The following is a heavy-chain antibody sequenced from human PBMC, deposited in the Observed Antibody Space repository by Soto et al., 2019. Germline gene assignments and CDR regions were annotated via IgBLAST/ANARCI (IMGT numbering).Heavy chain of an antibody. CDR3: AKVFSPEGGNYFDY. V-gene: IGHV3-23*01. CDR1: GFTFSNYA. J-gene: IGHJ4*02. CDR2: ISNSFSDGNT. Sequence: LRLSCAASGFTFSNYAMNWVRQAPGKGLEWVSAISNSFSDGNTHYADSVKGRFTISRDNDKNTVFLEMNSLRAEDTAVYYCAKVFSPEGGNYFDYWGQGTLVTVSS.